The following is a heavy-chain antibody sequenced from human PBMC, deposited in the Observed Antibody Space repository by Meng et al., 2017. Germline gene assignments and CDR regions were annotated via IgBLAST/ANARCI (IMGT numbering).Heavy chain of an antibody. CDR2: ISSSGSTI. CDR1: GFTFSDYY. V-gene: IGHV3-11*01. J-gene: IGHJ3*02. CDR3: AKFGITMVRFPHDAFDI. Sequence: GESLKISCAASGFTFSDYYMSWIRQAPGKGLEWVSYISSSGSTIYYADSVKGRFTISRDNAKNSLYLQMNSLRAEDTAVYYCAKFGITMVRFPHDAFDIWGQGTMVTVSS. D-gene: IGHD3-10*01.